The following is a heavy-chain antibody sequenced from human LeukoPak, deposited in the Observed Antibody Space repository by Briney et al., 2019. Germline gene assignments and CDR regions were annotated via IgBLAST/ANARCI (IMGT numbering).Heavy chain of an antibody. Sequence: GGSLRLSCAASGFTFSSYGMTWVRQAPGKGLEWVSGISGSGGSTYYADSVKGRFTISRDNSKNTLYLQMNSLRAEDTALYYCARAAAETGAFRDNWFDPWGQGTLVTVSS. D-gene: IGHD6-19*01. CDR3: ARAAAETGAFRDNWFDP. CDR1: GFTFSSYG. V-gene: IGHV3-23*01. CDR2: ISGSGGST. J-gene: IGHJ5*02.